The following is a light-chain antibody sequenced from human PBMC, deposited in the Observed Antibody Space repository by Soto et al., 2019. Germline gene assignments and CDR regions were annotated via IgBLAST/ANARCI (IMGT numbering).Light chain of an antibody. CDR3: AAWDDSLNGVV. CDR2: TND. Sequence: QPVLTQPPSASGPPGQRVTISCSGSRSNVGDNAVNWYQQLPGATPKVIMYTNDQRPSGVPDRFSGSKSGTSASLAISGLQSEDEADYYCAAWDDSLNGVVFGGGTKLTVL. J-gene: IGLJ3*02. V-gene: IGLV1-44*01. CDR1: RSNVGDNA.